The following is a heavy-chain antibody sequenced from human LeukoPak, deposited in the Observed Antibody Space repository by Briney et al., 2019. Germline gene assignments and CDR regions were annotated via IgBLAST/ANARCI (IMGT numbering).Heavy chain of an antibody. V-gene: IGHV4-38-2*01. J-gene: IGHJ6*03. CDR1: GYSISSGYY. Sequence: SETLSLTCAVSGYSISSGYYWGWIRQPPGKGLEWIGSIYHSESTYYNPSLKSRVTLSVDTSKNQFSLKLSSVTAADTAVYYCARPKYSGGYSYYLDVWGKGTTVTVSS. D-gene: IGHD2-2*03. CDR2: IYHSEST. CDR3: ARPKYSGGYSYYLDV.